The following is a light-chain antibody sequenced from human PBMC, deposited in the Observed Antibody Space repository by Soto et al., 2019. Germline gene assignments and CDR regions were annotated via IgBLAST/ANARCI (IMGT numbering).Light chain of an antibody. J-gene: IGKJ5*01. CDR2: LGS. V-gene: IGKV2-28*01. Sequence: IVMTQFPLSLPVTPGEPASISCRSSQSLLHSTGSNYLDWYLQKPGQSPQLLISLGSDRASGVPDRFSGSGSGTVFTLKISKVEAEDVGVYYCMQALQIPPTFDQGTRLEIK. CDR1: QSLLHSTGSNY. CDR3: MQALQIPPT.